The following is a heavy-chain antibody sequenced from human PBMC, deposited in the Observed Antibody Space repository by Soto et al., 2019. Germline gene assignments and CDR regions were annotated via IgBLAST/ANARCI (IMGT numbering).Heavy chain of an antibody. CDR2: IYSGGST. J-gene: IGHJ4*02. V-gene: IGHV3-NL1*01. D-gene: IGHD2-2*01. Sequence: GGSLRLSCAASGFTFDDYAMHWVRQAPGKGLEWVSVIYSGGSTYYADSVKGRFTISRDNSKNTLYLQMNSLRAEDTAVYYCARVRCSTTRCQVPYYLDCWGQGTLVTVSS. CDR1: GFTFDDYA. CDR3: ARVRCSTTRCQVPYYLDC.